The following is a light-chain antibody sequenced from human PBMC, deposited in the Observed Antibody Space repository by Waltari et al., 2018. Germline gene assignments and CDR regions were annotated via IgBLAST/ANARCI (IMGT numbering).Light chain of an antibody. Sequence: DIVMTQSPDSLSVSLGERATITCKSSQTVSFTSANRNYVAWYRQKPGQPPEMLIYWASTRQFWVPDRFTGSGSGTNFTLTISSLQAEDVGVYYCQQYYSPPLTFGGGTKVEIK. CDR3: QQYYSPPLT. J-gene: IGKJ4*01. CDR1: QTVSFTSANRNY. V-gene: IGKV4-1*01. CDR2: WAS.